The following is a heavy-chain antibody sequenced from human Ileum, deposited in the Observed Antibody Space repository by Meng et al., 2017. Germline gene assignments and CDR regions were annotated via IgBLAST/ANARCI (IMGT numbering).Heavy chain of an antibody. V-gene: IGHV3-74*01. Sequence: GESLKISCAASRFTFSSYWMYWVRQGPGEGLVWVSRISNDGTDKAYADSVKGRFTISRDNAIDTLYLQMNSLRADDTAVYYCARGDYYDSGNYQALWDWGRGTLVTVSS. J-gene: IGHJ4*02. CDR2: ISNDGTDK. CDR3: ARGDYYDSGNYQALWD. CDR1: RFTFSSYW. D-gene: IGHD3-22*01.